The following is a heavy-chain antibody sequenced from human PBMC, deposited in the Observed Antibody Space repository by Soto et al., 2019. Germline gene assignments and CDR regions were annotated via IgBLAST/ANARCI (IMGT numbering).Heavy chain of an antibody. CDR2: ISYDGSNK. CDR3: AKAAGYSYGYYYYGMDV. Sequence: SLSLSCAASGFTFSSYGMHWVRHAPGKGLEWVAVISYDGSNKYYADSVKGRFTISRDNSKNTLYLQMNSLRAEDTAVYYCAKAAGYSYGYYYYGMDVWGQGTTVTVSS. J-gene: IGHJ6*02. CDR1: GFTFSSYG. D-gene: IGHD5-18*01. V-gene: IGHV3-30*18.